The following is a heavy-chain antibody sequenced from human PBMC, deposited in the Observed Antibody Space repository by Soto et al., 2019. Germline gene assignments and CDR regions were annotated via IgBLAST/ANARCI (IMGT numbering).Heavy chain of an antibody. D-gene: IGHD2-2*01. Sequence: PSETLYITCTVYGGSISSSSYYWGWIRQPPGKGLEWIGSIYYSGSTYYNPSLKSRVTISVDTSKNQFSLKLSSVTAADTAVYYCARNFVVVPAAINWFDPWGQGTLVT. CDR3: ARNFVVVPAAINWFDP. CDR1: GGSISSSSYY. CDR2: IYYSGST. V-gene: IGHV4-39*01. J-gene: IGHJ5*02.